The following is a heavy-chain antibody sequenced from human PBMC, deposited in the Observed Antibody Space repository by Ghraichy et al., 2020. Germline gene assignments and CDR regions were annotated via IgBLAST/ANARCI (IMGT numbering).Heavy chain of an antibody. V-gene: IGHV3-9*01. CDR1: GFTFDDYA. CDR2: ISWNSGSI. Sequence: GGSLRLSCAASGFTFDDYAMHWVRQAPGKGLEWVSGISWNSGSIGYADSVKGRFTISRDNAKNSLYLQMNSLRAEDTALCYCAKDMANSSKRREVYFDYWGQGTLVTVSS. J-gene: IGHJ4*02. CDR3: AKDMANSSKRREVYFDY. D-gene: IGHD6-13*01.